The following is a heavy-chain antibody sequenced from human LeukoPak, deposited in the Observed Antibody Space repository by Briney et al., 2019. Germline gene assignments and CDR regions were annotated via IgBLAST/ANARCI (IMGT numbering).Heavy chain of an antibody. CDR1: GDSMTGYY. J-gene: IGHJ4*02. Sequence: SETLSLTCSVSGDSMTGYYWSWIRQPPGKGLEGIGYIYYTGTTNYNPSLKSRVTISVDTSKNQFSLRLTSVTAADTAVYFCARDFDGDYGARWGQGILVSVSP. CDR3: ARDFDGDYGAR. D-gene: IGHD4-17*01. CDR2: IYYTGTT. V-gene: IGHV4-59*01.